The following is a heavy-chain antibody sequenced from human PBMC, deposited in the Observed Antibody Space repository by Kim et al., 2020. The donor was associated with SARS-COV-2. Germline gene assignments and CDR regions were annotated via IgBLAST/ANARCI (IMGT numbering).Heavy chain of an antibody. Sequence: SETLSLTCTVSGGSISSSSYYWGWIRQPPGKGLEWIGSIYYSGSTYYNPSLKSRVTISVDTSKNQFSLKLSSVTAAATAVYYCARRTVGYDSSGYYLNWGQGTLVTVSS. CDR3: ARRTVGYDSSGYYLN. CDR1: GGSISSSSYY. V-gene: IGHV4-39*01. J-gene: IGHJ4*02. D-gene: IGHD3-22*01. CDR2: IYYSGST.